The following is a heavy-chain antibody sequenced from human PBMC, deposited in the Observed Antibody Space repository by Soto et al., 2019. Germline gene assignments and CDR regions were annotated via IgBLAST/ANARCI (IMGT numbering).Heavy chain of an antibody. J-gene: IGHJ5*02. D-gene: IGHD6-6*01. V-gene: IGHV4-59*01. Sequence: SETLSLTCTVSGGSISSYYWSWIRQPPGKGLEWIGYIYYSGSTNYNPSLKSRVTISVDTSKNQFSLKLSSVTAADTAAYYCARGDSSSSGWFDPWGQGTLVTVSS. CDR1: GGSISSYY. CDR2: IYYSGST. CDR3: ARGDSSSSGWFDP.